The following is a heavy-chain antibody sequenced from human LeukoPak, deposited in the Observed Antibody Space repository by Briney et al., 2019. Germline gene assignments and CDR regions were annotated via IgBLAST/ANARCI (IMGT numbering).Heavy chain of an antibody. Sequence: PGGSLRLSCAASGFTFSNYAMSWVRQAPGKGLEWVSAISGSASSTYHADSVKGRFTISRDNAKNSLYLQMNSLRAEDTAVFYCARDLGYGYGLMAYWGQGTLVTVSS. CDR1: GFTFSNYA. J-gene: IGHJ4*02. V-gene: IGHV3-23*01. CDR2: ISGSASST. CDR3: ARDLGYGYGLMAY. D-gene: IGHD5-18*01.